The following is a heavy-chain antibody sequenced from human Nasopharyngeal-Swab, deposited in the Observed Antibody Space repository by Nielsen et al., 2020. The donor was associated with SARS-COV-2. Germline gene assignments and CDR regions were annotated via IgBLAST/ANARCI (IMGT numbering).Heavy chain of an antibody. CDR3: ARDFTAIFGVVGDAFDI. CDR1: GFPFRNYY. CDR2: IKQGGSEQ. V-gene: IGHV3-7*01. D-gene: IGHD3-3*01. J-gene: IGHJ3*02. Sequence: GSLRLSCAASGFPFRNYYMTWVRQPPGKGLEWVANIKQGGSEQFYVDSVKGRFTISRDDAKNSVYLQMNSLRAEDTAVYYCARDFTAIFGVVGDAFDIWGQGTMVTVSS.